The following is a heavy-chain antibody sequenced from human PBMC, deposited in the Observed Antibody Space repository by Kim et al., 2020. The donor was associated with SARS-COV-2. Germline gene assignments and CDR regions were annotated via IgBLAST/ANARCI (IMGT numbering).Heavy chain of an antibody. CDR3: ARDGDGDSSGYSWAGFDY. Sequence: LKSRVTISADTSKSQFSLRLSSVTAADTAVYYCARDGDGDSSGYSWAGFDYWGQGTQVTVSS. V-gene: IGHV4-59*01. D-gene: IGHD3-22*01. J-gene: IGHJ4*02.